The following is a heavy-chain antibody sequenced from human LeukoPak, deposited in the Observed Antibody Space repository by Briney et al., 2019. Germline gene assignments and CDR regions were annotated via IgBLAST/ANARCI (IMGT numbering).Heavy chain of an antibody. D-gene: IGHD3-3*01. V-gene: IGHV7-4-1*02. CDR1: GYTFTSYA. Sequence: GASVKVSCKASGYTFTSYAMNWVRQAPGQGLEWMGWINTNTGNPTYAQGLTGRCAFSLDTSVNTAYLQISSLQAEDTGIYYCARGGGFLEWLSRAQEKNYYYYMDVWGKGTTVTVSS. CDR3: ARGGGFLEWLSRAQEKNYYYYMDV. J-gene: IGHJ6*03. CDR2: INTNTGNP.